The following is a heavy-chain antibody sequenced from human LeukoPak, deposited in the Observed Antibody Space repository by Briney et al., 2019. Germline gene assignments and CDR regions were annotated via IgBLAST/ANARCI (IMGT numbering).Heavy chain of an antibody. CDR1: GFTFGDYA. CDR2: IRSKAYGGTT. D-gene: IGHD5-12*01. CDR3: TRVEWLREPLFDY. J-gene: IGHJ4*02. V-gene: IGHV3-49*04. Sequence: PGGSLRLSCTASGFTFGDYAMSWVRQAPGKGLEGVGFIRSKAYGGTTEYAASVKGRFTISRDDSKSIAYLQMNSLKTEDTAVYYCTRVEWLREPLFDYWGQGTLVTVSS.